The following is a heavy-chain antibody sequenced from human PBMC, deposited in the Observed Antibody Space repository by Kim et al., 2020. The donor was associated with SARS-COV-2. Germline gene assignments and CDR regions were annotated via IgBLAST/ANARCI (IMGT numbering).Heavy chain of an antibody. D-gene: IGHD3-22*01. V-gene: IGHV1-18*01. CDR3: ARVFLDYYDSPPAASYFDY. J-gene: IGHJ4*02. CDR2: ISAYNGNT. Sequence: ASVKVSCKASGYTFTSYGISWVRQAPGQGLEWMGWISAYNGNTNYAQKLQGRVTMTTDTSTSTAYMELRSLRSDDTAVYYCARVFLDYYDSPPAASYFDYWGQGTLVTVSS. CDR1: GYTFTSYG.